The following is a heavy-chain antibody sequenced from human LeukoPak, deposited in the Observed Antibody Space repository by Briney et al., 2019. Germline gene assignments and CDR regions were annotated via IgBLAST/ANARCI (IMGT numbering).Heavy chain of an antibody. Sequence: SETLSLTCAVYGGSFSGYYWSWIRQPPGKGLEWIGEINHSGSTNYNPSLKSRVTISVDTSKNQFSLKLSSVTAADTAVYYCVSRGMIVEYYFDYWGQGTLVTVSS. J-gene: IGHJ4*02. V-gene: IGHV4-34*01. CDR3: VSRGMIVEYYFDY. CDR1: GGSFSGYY. CDR2: INHSGST. D-gene: IGHD3-22*01.